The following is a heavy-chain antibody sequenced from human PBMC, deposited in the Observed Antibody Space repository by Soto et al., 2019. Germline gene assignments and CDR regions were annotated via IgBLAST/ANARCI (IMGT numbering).Heavy chain of an antibody. CDR3: ARGKQDAFDY. J-gene: IGHJ4*02. Sequence: ASVKVSCKASGYTFTNYGVSWVRQAPGQGLEWMGWISAYTRTTNYAQKLQGRVTMTTDTSTSTAYMELRSLRSDDTAVYYGARGKQDAFDYWGQGTLVTVSS. CDR1: GYTFTNYG. D-gene: IGHD6-13*01. CDR2: ISAYTRTT. V-gene: IGHV1-18*01.